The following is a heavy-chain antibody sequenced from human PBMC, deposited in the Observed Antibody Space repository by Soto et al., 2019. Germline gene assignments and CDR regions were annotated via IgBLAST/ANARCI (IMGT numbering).Heavy chain of an antibody. J-gene: IGHJ6*02. CDR2: IDPSDSYT. D-gene: IGHD5-18*01. Sequence: GESLKTSCKGSGYSFTSYWISLVRQMPGKGLEWMGRIDPSDSYTNYSPSFQGHVTISADKSISTAYLRWSSLKASDTAMYYCARSRGGYSYGRYYGMDVWGQGTTVTVSS. V-gene: IGHV5-10-1*01. CDR1: GYSFTSYW. CDR3: ARSRGGYSYGRYYGMDV.